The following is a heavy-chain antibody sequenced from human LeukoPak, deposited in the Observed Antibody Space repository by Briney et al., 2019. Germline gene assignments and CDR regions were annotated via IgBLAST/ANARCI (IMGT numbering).Heavy chain of an antibody. J-gene: IGHJ6*03. D-gene: IGHD1-26*01. CDR2: INHSGST. CDR1: GGSFSGYY. CDR3: ARGYSGSYFRNYYYMDV. V-gene: IGHV4-34*01. Sequence: PSETLSLTCAVYGGSFSGYYWSWIRQPPGKGLEWIGEINHSGSTNYNPSLKSRVTISVDTSKNQFSLKLSSVTAADTAVYYCARGYSGSYFRNYYYMDVWGKGTTVTASS.